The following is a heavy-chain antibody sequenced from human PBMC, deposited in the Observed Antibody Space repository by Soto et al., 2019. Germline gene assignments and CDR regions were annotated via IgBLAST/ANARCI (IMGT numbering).Heavy chain of an antibody. CDR1: GFTFDDYA. V-gene: IGHV3-9*01. CDR3: AKDLYLAVVTAIGNAFDI. D-gene: IGHD2-21*02. J-gene: IGHJ3*02. Sequence: GGSLRLSCAASGFTFDDYAMHWVRQAPGKGLEWVSGISWNSGSIGYADSVKGRFTISRDNAKNSLYLQMNSLRAEDTALYYCAKDLYLAVVTAIGNAFDIWGQGTMVTVSS. CDR2: ISWNSGSI.